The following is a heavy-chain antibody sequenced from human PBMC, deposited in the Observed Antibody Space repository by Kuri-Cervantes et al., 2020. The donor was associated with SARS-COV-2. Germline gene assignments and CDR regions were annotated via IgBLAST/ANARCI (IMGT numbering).Heavy chain of an antibody. CDR2: INHSGST. CDR1: GGSFSGYY. J-gene: IGHJ4*02. D-gene: IGHD3-22*01. CDR3: AGGYYYDSSGPVLRYYFDY. Sequence: SETLSLTCAVYGGSFSGYYWSWIRQPPGKGLEWIGEINHSGSTNYNPSLKSRVTISVDTSKNQFSLKLSSVTAADTAVYHCAGGYYYDSSGPVLRYYFDYWGQGTLVTVSS. V-gene: IGHV4-34*01.